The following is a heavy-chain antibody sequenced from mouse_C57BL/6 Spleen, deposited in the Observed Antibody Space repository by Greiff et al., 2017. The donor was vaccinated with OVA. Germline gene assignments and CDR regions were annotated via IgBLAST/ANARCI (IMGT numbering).Heavy chain of an antibody. CDR3: ARYYYGSSPYFDY. Sequence: QVQLQQPGAELVMPGASVKLSCKASGYTFTSYWMHWVKQRPGQGLEWIGEIDPSDSYTNYNQKFKGKYTLTVDKSSSTAYMQLSSLTTEDSAVYYCARYYYGSSPYFDYWGQGTTLTVSS. D-gene: IGHD1-1*01. J-gene: IGHJ2*01. CDR1: GYTFTSYW. V-gene: IGHV1-69*01. CDR2: IDPSDSYT.